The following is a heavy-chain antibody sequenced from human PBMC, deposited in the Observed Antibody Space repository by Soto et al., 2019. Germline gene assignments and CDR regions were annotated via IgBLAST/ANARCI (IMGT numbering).Heavy chain of an antibody. CDR3: VRVGYGMDELSY. Sequence: SETLSLTCTVSGGSVANSSYYWGWIRQSPGKGLEWIGSVYYRGRSYSKSSVKSRVTISVDTSKNRFSLSLNSVTASETAVYLCVRVGYGMDELSYWGPGMLVTISS. J-gene: IGHJ4*02. CDR1: GGSVANSSYY. CDR2: VYYRGRS. D-gene: IGHD3-9*01. V-gene: IGHV4-39*01.